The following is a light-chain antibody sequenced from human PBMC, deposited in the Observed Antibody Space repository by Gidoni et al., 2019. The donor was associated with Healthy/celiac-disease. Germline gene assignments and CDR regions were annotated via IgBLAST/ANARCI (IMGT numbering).Light chain of an antibody. CDR3: QSADSSGTLGV. V-gene: IGLV3-25*03. Sequence: SYELTQPPSVSVSPGQTARITCSGDALPKQYAYWYQQQPGQAPVLVIYKDSERPSGIPERFSGSSSGTTVTLTISGVQAEDEADYYCQSADSSGTLGVFGGGTKLTVL. J-gene: IGLJ3*02. CDR2: KDS. CDR1: ALPKQY.